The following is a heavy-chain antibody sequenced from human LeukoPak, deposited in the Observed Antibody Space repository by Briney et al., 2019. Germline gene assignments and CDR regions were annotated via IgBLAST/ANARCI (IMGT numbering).Heavy chain of an antibody. Sequence: AGGSLRLSCAASGFTVSSNYMSWVRQAPGKGLEWVSVIYSGGSTHYTDSVRGRFTISRDNSKNTLYPQMNSLRVDDTAMYYCAREITMVRGVPMYYFDYWGQGTLVTVSS. CDR1: GFTVSSNY. CDR3: AREITMVRGVPMYYFDY. D-gene: IGHD3-10*01. V-gene: IGHV3-66*02. CDR2: IYSGGST. J-gene: IGHJ4*02.